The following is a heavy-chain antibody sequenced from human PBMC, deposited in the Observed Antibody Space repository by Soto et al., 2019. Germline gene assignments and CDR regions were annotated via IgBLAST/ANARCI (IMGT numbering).Heavy chain of an antibody. CDR3: ARHGVSYYYYYYGMDV. Sequence: LGESLKISCKGSGYSFTSYWISWVRQMPGKGLEWMGRIDPSDSYTNYSPSFQGHVTISADKSISTAYLQWSSLKASDTAMYYCARHGVSYYYYYYGMDVWGQGTTVTVSS. V-gene: IGHV5-10-1*01. D-gene: IGHD6-13*01. J-gene: IGHJ6*02. CDR1: GYSFTSYW. CDR2: IDPSDSYT.